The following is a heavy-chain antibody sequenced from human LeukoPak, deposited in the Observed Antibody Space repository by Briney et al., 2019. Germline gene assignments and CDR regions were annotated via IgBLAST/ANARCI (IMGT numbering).Heavy chain of an antibody. CDR2: IRSSGDSA. V-gene: IGHV3-23*01. Sequence: GGSLRLSCAASGFTFSGYAMNWVRQAPGKGLEWVSVIRSSGDSAYYADFVKGRFTISRDNSKNTLYLQMNSLRAEDMAVYYCAKGYYASGSSLSAFDSWGQGTLVTVSS. CDR3: AKGYYASGSSLSAFDS. CDR1: GFTFSGYA. J-gene: IGHJ4*02. D-gene: IGHD3-10*01.